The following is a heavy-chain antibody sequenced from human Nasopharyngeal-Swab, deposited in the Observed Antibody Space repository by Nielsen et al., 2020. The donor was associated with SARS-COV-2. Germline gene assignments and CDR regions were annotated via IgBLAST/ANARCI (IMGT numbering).Heavy chain of an antibody. CDR3: ARELGYCSSSSCYPNDAFDI. D-gene: IGHD2-2*01. J-gene: IGHJ3*02. CDR2: INAGNGNT. Sequence: WERQAPGQRREGMGWINAGNGNTKYSQKNQGRGTITRDTAASTAYMELSSLRSEDTAVYYCARELGYCSSSSCYPNDAFDIWGQGTMVTVSS. V-gene: IGHV1-3*01.